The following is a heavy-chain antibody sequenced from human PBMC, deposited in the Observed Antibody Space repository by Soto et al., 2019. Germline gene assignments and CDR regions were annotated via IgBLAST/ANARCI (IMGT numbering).Heavy chain of an antibody. Sequence: SETLSLTCTVSGGSVSSGSYYWSWIRQPPGKGLEWIGYIYYSGSTNYNPSLKSRVTISVDTSKNQFSLKLSSVTAADTAVYYCARGRGQDWWLVSSDYYYYYGMDVWGQGTTVTVSS. D-gene: IGHD6-19*01. V-gene: IGHV4-61*01. J-gene: IGHJ6*02. CDR3: ARGRGQDWWLVSSDYYYYYGMDV. CDR1: GGSVSSGSYY. CDR2: IYYSGST.